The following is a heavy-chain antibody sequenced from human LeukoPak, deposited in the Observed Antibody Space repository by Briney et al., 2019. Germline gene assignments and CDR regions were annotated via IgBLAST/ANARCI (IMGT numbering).Heavy chain of an antibody. V-gene: IGHV4-39*02. D-gene: IGHD3-22*01. CDR1: GFTFSSYG. CDR2: IYYSGST. Sequence: GSLRLSCAASGFTFSSYGMSWVRQAPGKGLEWIGSIYYSGSTYYNPSLKSRVTISVDTSKNQFSLKLSSVTAADTAVYYCARDSSGYYTPFDYWGQGTLVTVSS. J-gene: IGHJ4*02. CDR3: ARDSSGYYTPFDY.